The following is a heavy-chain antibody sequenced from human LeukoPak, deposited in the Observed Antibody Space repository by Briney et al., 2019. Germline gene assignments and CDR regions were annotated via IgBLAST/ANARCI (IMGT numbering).Heavy chain of an antibody. CDR2: VYASGYS. CDR3: ARDGLYSNGYSYFDY. Sequence: SETLSLICTVSGGSFSDYHWSWIRQPAGKRLEWIGRVYASGYSNYNPSLRSRVTMSLDTSKKQLSLRLSSVPAADTAVYYCARDGLYSNGYSYFDYWGQGTLVTVSP. CDR1: GGSFSDYH. D-gene: IGHD3-22*01. J-gene: IGHJ4*02. V-gene: IGHV4-4*07.